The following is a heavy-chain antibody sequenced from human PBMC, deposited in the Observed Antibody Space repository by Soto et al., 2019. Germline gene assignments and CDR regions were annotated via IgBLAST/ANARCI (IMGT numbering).Heavy chain of an antibody. CDR2: IYWEDDK. CDR1: GFSLSTNGLG. CDR3: TNSNAEEYFDY. V-gene: IGHV2-5*02. J-gene: IGHJ4*02. Sequence: QITLKESGPTLVKPTQTVTLTCTFSGFSLSTNGLGVRWIRQTPGKALEWGAVIYWEDDKRYSPSLRSRVPITTDTSKTPVVLTMTNMGPVDTATFYCTNSNAEEYFDYWGQGAQVTVSS.